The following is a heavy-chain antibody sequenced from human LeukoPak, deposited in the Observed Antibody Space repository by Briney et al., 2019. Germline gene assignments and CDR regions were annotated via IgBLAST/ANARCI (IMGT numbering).Heavy chain of an antibody. V-gene: IGHV3-9*01. CDR2: ISWNSGSI. CDR1: GFTFDDYA. CDR3: AKGQGYSSGSPFDY. D-gene: IGHD6-19*01. J-gene: IGHJ4*02. Sequence: SLRLSCAASGFTFDDYAMHWVRQAPGKGLEWVSGISWNSGSIGYADSVKGRFTISRDNAKNSLYLQMNSLRAEDTALYYYAKGQGYSSGSPFDYWGQGTLVTVSS.